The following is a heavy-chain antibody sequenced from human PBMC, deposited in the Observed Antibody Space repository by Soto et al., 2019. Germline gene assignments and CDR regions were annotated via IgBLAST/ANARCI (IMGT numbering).Heavy chain of an antibody. J-gene: IGHJ4*02. CDR3: ARSDGRY. CDR2: INHSGST. Sequence: PSETLSLTCAVYGGSFSGYYWSWIRQPPGKGLEWIGEINHSGSTNYNPSLKSRVTISVDTSKNQFSLKLSSVTAADTAVYYCARSDGRYWGRGTLVTVSS. V-gene: IGHV4-34*01. CDR1: GGSFSGYY.